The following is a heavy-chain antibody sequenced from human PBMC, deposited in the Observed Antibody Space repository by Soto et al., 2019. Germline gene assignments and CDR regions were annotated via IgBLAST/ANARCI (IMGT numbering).Heavy chain of an antibody. CDR2: IKYDGSEE. J-gene: IGHJ5*02. CDR1: GFTFSDYW. Sequence: EVQVVESGGGLVQPGGSLRLSCTGSGFTFSDYWMSWARQAPGKGLEGVANIKYDGSEEYYVDSVRGRFTISRDNAMKSLHLQMNSLRADGTAVYYCARFASGKSASTWGQGTLVTVSS. V-gene: IGHV3-7*05. CDR3: ARFASGKSAST. D-gene: IGHD5-12*01.